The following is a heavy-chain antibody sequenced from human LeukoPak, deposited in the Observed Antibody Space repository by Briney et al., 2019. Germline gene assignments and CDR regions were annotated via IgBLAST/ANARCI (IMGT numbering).Heavy chain of an antibody. CDR3: AKDQYDSSGPYDS. J-gene: IGHJ4*02. Sequence: PGGSLRLSCAASGFTFSSYSLNWVRQAPGKGLEWVSSISSSSSYIYYADSVKGRFTISRDNSKSTLFLQMNSLRADDTAVYYCAKDQYDSSGPYDSWGQGTLVTVSS. V-gene: IGHV3-21*04. D-gene: IGHD3-22*01. CDR2: ISSSSSYI. CDR1: GFTFSSYS.